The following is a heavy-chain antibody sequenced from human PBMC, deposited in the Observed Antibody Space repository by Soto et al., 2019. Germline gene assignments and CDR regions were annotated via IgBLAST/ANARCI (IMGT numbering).Heavy chain of an antibody. CDR3: ARGEGGDIVVVPAAPFPMDV. CDR2: IYPGDSDT. CDR1: GYSFTSYW. D-gene: IGHD2-2*01. Sequence: GESLKISCKGSGYSFTSYWIGWVRQMPGKGLEWMGIIYPGDSDTRYSPSFQGQVTISADKSISTAYLQWSSLKASDTAMYYCARGEGGDIVVVPAAPFPMDVWGQGTTVTVSS. V-gene: IGHV5-51*01. J-gene: IGHJ6*02.